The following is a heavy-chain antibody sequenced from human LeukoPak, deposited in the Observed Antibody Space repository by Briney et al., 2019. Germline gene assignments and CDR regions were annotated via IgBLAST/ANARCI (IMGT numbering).Heavy chain of an antibody. CDR2: INPNSGGT. V-gene: IGHV1-2*02. Sequence: GASVKVSCKASGYTFTGYYIHWVRQAPGQGLECMGWINPNSGGTNYAQKFQGRVTMTRDTSISTAYMERSRLRSDDTAVYYCARGGSGSYSSWLDPWGQGTLVTVSS. CDR3: ARGGSGSYSSWLDP. D-gene: IGHD3-10*01. CDR1: GYTFTGYY. J-gene: IGHJ5*02.